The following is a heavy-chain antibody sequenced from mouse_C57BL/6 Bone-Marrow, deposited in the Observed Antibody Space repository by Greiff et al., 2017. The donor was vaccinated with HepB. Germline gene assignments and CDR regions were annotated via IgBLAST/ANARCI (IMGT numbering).Heavy chain of an antibody. V-gene: IGHV1-64*01. CDR2: IHPNSGST. J-gene: IGHJ1*03. Sequence: QVQLQQSGAELVKPGASVKLSCKASGYTFTSYWMHWVKQRPGQGLEWIGMIHPNSGSTNYNEKFKSKATLTVDKSSSTAYMQLSSLTSEDSAVYYCARSGSSYYFDVWGTGTTVTVSS. CDR3: ARSGSSYYFDV. CDR1: GYTFTSYW. D-gene: IGHD1-1*01.